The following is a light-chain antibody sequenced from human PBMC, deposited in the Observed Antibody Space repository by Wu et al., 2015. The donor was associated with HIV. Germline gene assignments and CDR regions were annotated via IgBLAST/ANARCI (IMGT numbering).Light chain of an antibody. J-gene: IGKJ5*01. Sequence: EIVLTQSPATLSMSPGERATLSCRASQSVSRDLAWYQQKPGQAPRLLIYDASTRATGVPARFSGSGSGTEFTLTISGIQSEDFAVYYCQQYHKWPPITFGQGARLEIK. CDR3: QQYHKWPPIT. CDR1: QSVSRD. CDR2: DAS. V-gene: IGKV3-15*01.